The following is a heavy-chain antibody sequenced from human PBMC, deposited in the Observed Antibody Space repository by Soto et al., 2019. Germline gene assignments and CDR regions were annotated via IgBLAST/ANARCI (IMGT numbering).Heavy chain of an antibody. CDR2: ISGSGGST. CDR1: GFTFSSYA. J-gene: IGHJ5*02. CDR3: AKVSGPGWFDP. Sequence: GVLRISCAASGFTFSSYAMSWVRQAPGKGLEWVSAISGSGGSTYYADSVKGRFTISRDNSKNTLYLQMYSLRAEDTAVYYCAKVSGPGWFDPWGQGTLVTVSS. V-gene: IGHV3-23*01.